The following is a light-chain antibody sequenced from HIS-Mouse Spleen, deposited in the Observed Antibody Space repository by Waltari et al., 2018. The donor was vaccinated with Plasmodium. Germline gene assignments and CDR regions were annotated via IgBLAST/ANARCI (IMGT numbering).Light chain of an antibody. J-gene: IGLJ2*01. CDR3: QAWDSSTVV. CDR2: QDS. CDR1: NWGYKY. V-gene: IGLV3-1*01. Sequence: SYELTQPPSVSVSPGQTASITCSGDNWGYKYACWYQQKPGQSPVLVIYQDSKRPSGIPERFSGSNSGNTATLTISGTQAMDEADYYCQAWDSSTVVFGGGTKLTVL.